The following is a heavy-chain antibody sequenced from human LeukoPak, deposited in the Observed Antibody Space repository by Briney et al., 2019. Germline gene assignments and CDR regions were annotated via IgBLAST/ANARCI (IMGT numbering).Heavy chain of an antibody. CDR2: IDWDDDK. J-gene: IGHJ2*01. CDR1: GFSLSTSGVC. CDR3: ARMTQQLVYWYFDL. V-gene: IGHV2-70*01. Sequence: SGPTLVKPTQTLTLTCTFSGFSLSTSGVCVSWIRQPPGKALEWLALIDWDDDKYYSTSLKTRLTISKDTSKNQVVLTMTNMDPVDTATYYCARMTQQLVYWYFDLWGRGTLVTVSS. D-gene: IGHD6-13*01.